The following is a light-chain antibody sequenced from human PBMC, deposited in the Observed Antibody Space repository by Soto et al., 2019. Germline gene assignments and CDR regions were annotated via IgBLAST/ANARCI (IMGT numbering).Light chain of an antibody. CDR1: QSVSSTY. CDR2: GAS. J-gene: IGKJ2*01. V-gene: IGKV3-20*01. Sequence: EIVLTQSPGTLSLSPGERATLSCRASQSVSSTYLAWYQQKPGQPPRLLIYGASSRATGIPDRFSGSGSGTAFTLTISRLKPEDFAVYSCQQYNYSPRTFGQGTKLEIK. CDR3: QQYNYSPRT.